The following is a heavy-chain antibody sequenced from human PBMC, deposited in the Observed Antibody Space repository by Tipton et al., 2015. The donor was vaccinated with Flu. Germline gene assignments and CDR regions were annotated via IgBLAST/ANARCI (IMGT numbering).Heavy chain of an antibody. CDR1: GYSISSGYY. D-gene: IGHD3-10*01. V-gene: IGHV4-38-2*01. CDR3: ASEGHSGASSFFDP. CDR2: IYHSGTT. J-gene: IGHJ5*02. Sequence: TLSLTCAVSGYSISSGYYWGWIRQSPGKGLEWIGSIYHSGTTYYNPSLKSRVTISVDTSKNQFSLKLSSVTAADTAVYYCASEGHSGASSFFDPWGQGTLVTVSS.